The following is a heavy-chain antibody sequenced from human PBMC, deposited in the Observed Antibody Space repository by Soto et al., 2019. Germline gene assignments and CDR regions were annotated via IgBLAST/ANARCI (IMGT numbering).Heavy chain of an antibody. CDR2: IFSRGRT. J-gene: IGHJ4*02. CDR1: GGAINTFY. V-gene: IGHV4-4*07. CDR3: AREGSYSAYNFAHGIQLWSFDF. Sequence: PAESVELTFRGAGGAINTFYWRWVRQPAGKGLEWFGRIFSRGRTSFNRSLESRVAMSVDTSKNHFSLNLSSVTAADMAVYYCAREGSYSAYNFAHGIQLWSFDFWGQAPLVSVS. D-gene: IGHD5-12*01.